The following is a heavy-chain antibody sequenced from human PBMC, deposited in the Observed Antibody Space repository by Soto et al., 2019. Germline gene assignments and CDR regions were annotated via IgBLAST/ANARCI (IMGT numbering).Heavy chain of an antibody. D-gene: IGHD3-10*01. CDR2: IYYSGST. CDR3: ARPGSGSYYHNWFDP. Sequence: QLQLQESGPGLVKPSETLSLTCTVSGGSISSSSYYWGWIRQPPGKGLEWIGSIYYSGSTYYNPSLNSRVTLCVDTSEAQFSQKLSSVTAAHTAVYYCARPGSGSYYHNWFDPWGQGTLVPVSS. CDR1: GGSISSSSYY. V-gene: IGHV4-39*01. J-gene: IGHJ5*02.